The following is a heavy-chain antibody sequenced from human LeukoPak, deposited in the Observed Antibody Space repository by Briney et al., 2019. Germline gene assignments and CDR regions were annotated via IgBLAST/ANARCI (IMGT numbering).Heavy chain of an antibody. D-gene: IGHD3-22*01. J-gene: IGHJ4*02. CDR2: INPNSGNR. V-gene: IGHV1-8*02. CDR3: AKRPIGSSGYYGMQGFDY. CDR1: GYTFTNND. Sequence: GASVKVSCKAYGYTFTNNDINWIRQATGQGLEWMGWINPNSGNRGHTQKFQGRVTLTMNTSTSTAYMDLTSLTSEDTAVYYCAKRPIGSSGYYGMQGFDYWGQGTLVTVSS.